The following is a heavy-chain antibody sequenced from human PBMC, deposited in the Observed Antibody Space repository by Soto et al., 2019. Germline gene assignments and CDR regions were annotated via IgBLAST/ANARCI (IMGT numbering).Heavy chain of an antibody. D-gene: IGHD6-19*01. J-gene: IGHJ4*02. CDR1: GGSSSSSNW. CDR2: IYHSGST. V-gene: IGHV4-4*02. CDR3: ASHLAVAWFDY. Sequence: PSETLSRTCGVSGGSSSSSNWWSWVRQPPGKGLEWIGEIYHSGSTNYNPSLKSRVTISVDKSKNQFSLKLSSVTAADTAVYYCASHLAVAWFDYWGQGTLVTVSS.